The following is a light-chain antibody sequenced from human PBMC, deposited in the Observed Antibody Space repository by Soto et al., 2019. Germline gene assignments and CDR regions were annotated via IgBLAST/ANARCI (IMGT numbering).Light chain of an antibody. Sequence: PGERATLSFRASQSLRSGDLACYQQIPGQAPGLLIYGASSRATGIPDGFSGSGSGRDFNLTVSRLAPEDFAVDYCHQYATSPRTFGQGTKVDIK. CDR3: HQYATSPRT. V-gene: IGKV3-20*01. CDR1: QSLRSGD. J-gene: IGKJ1*01. CDR2: GAS.